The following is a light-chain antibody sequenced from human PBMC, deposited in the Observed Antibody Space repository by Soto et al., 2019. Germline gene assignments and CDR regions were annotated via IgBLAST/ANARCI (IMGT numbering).Light chain of an antibody. CDR3: QQYNHWPLIT. Sequence: EIVMTQSPATLSVSPGERATLSCRASQSVSSYLAWYQQKPGQTPRLLIYDTSTRATGIPARFSGSGSGTALPINISNLQSEDFKLYDWQQYNHWPLITFGQGTRLEIK. J-gene: IGKJ5*01. V-gene: IGKV3-15*01. CDR1: QSVSSY. CDR2: DTS.